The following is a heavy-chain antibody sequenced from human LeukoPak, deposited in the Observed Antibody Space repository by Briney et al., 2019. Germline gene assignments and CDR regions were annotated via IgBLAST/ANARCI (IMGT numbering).Heavy chain of an antibody. CDR2: INHSGST. D-gene: IGHD2-8*01. CDR3: ARGRRLMVSAHNWFDP. CDR1: GGSFSGYY. Sequence: SETLSLTCAVYGGSFSGYYWSWIRQPPGKGLEWIGEINHSGSTNYNPSLKSRVTISVDTSKNQFSLKLSSMTAADTAVYYCARGRRLMVSAHNWFDPWGQGTLVTVSS. V-gene: IGHV4-34*01. J-gene: IGHJ5*02.